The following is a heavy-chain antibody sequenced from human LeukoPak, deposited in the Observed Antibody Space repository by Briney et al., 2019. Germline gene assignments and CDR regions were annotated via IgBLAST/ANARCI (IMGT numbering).Heavy chain of an antibody. Sequence: GASVKVSCKASGYTFTSYGISWVRKAPGQGLEWMGWISAYNGNTNYAQKLQGRVTMTTDTSTSTAYMELRSLRSDDTAVYYCARGDIGRNPSTYYFDYWGQGTLVTVSS. CDR3: ARGDIGRNPSTYYFDY. D-gene: IGHD1-14*01. CDR1: GYTFTSYG. V-gene: IGHV1-18*01. CDR2: ISAYNGNT. J-gene: IGHJ4*02.